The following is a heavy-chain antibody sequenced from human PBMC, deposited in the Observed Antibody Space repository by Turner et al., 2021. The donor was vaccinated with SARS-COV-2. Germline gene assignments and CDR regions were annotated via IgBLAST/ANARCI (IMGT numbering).Heavy chain of an antibody. CDR2: IYYSGST. J-gene: IGHJ5*02. V-gene: IGHV4-59*08. CDR3: ARHHYDFWSGYYEAAWFDP. CDR1: GGSISSYY. Sequence: QVQLQESGPGLVKPSETLSLTCTVSGGSISSYYWSWIRQPPGKGLEWIGYIYYSGSTNYNPSLKSRVTILVDTSKNQFSLKLSSVTAADTAVYYCARHHYDFWSGYYEAAWFDPWGQGTLVTVSS. D-gene: IGHD3-3*01.